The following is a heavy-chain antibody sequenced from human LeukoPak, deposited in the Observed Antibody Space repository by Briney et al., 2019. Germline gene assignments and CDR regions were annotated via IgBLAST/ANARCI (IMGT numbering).Heavy chain of an antibody. CDR1: GFTFSSYG. D-gene: IGHD3-10*01. V-gene: IGHV3-48*04. CDR3: ARERTPKYYYGSGSYDRYYDH. Sequence: GGSLRLSCAASGFTFSSYGMSWVRQAPGKGLEWISFMSSSGSTRYYADSVKGRFTISRDTTKNSLYLQMNSLRAEDTAVYYCARERTPKYYYGSGSYDRYYDHWGQGTLVTVSS. J-gene: IGHJ4*02. CDR2: MSSSGSTR.